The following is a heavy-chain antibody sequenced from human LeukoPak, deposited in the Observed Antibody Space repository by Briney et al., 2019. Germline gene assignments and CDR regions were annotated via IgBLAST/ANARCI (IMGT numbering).Heavy chain of an antibody. D-gene: IGHD2-15*01. Sequence: GGSLRLSCAASGFTFSSYSMNWVRQAPGKGLEWVSYISSSSTIYYADSVKGRFTISRDNAKSSLYLQMNSLRDDDTAVYYCARGGGGTYWDYWGQGTLVTVSS. CDR1: GFTFSSYS. J-gene: IGHJ4*02. V-gene: IGHV3-48*02. CDR3: ARGGGGTYWDY. CDR2: ISSSSTI.